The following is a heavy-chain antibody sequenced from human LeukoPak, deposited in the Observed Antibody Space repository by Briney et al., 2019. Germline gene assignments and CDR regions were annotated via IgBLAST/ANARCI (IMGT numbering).Heavy chain of an antibody. J-gene: IGHJ4*02. D-gene: IGHD2-21*02. V-gene: IGHV1-18*01. CDR3: ARGVLSGVVTAVDRFYFDY. CDR1: SYTFTSYG. CDR2: ISAYNGNT. Sequence: ASVKVSCKASSYTFTSYGISWVRQAPGQGLEWMGWISAYNGNTNYAQKLQGRVTMTTDTSTSTAYMELRSLRSDDTAVYYCARGVLSGVVTAVDRFYFDYWGQGTLVTVSS.